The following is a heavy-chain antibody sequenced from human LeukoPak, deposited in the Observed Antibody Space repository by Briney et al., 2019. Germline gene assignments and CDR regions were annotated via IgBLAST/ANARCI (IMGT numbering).Heavy chain of an antibody. J-gene: IGHJ4*02. CDR2: IYYSGST. Sequence: SETLSLTCTVSGGSISSYYWSWIRQPPGKGLEWIGYIYYSGSTNYNPSLKSRVTISVDASKNQFSLKLSSVTAADTAVYYCAKLYYLSPSLSVELTYFDYWGQGTLVTVSS. D-gene: IGHD2-2*01. V-gene: IGHV4-59*01. CDR3: AKLYYLSPSLSVELTYFDY. CDR1: GGSISSYY.